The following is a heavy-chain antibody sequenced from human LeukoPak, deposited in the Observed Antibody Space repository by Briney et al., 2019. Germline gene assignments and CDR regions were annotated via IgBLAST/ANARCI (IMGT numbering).Heavy chain of an antibody. D-gene: IGHD4-17*01. V-gene: IGHV1-69*04. CDR2: IIPILGIA. CDR3: ARAHYGNFDY. CDR1: GGTFSSYA. Sequence: ASVKVSCKASGGTFSSYAISWVRQAPGQGLEWMGRIIPILGIANYAQKFQGRVTITADKSTSTAYMELSSLRSEDTAVYYCARAHYGNFDYWGQGTLVTVPS. J-gene: IGHJ4*02.